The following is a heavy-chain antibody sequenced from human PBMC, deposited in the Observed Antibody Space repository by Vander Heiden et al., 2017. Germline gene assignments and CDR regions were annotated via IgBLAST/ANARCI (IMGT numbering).Heavy chain of an antibody. CDR1: GFTFSSYG. CDR3: AKENNWNYEFDY. V-gene: IGHV3-30*18. D-gene: IGHD1-7*01. Sequence: QVQLVESGGGVVQPGRSLRLSCAASGFTFSSYGMHWVRQAPGKGLDWVAVISYDGSNKYYADSVKGRFTISRDNSKNTLYLQMNSLRAEDTAVYYCAKENNWNYEFDYWGQGTLVTVSS. J-gene: IGHJ4*02. CDR2: ISYDGSNK.